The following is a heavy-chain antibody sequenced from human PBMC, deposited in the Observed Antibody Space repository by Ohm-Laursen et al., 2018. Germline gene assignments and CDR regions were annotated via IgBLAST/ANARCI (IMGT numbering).Heavy chain of an antibody. D-gene: IGHD3-10*01. CDR2: IYYSGST. V-gene: IGHV4-59*08. J-gene: IGHJ2*01. CDR1: GGSISSYY. Sequence: GTLSLTCTVSGGSISSYYWSWIRQPPGKGLEWIGYIYYSGSTNYSPSLRSRVTISLDTSKNQFSLKLSSVTAADTAVYYCATIGRFDWYFDLWGRGTLATVSS. CDR3: ATIGRFDWYFDL.